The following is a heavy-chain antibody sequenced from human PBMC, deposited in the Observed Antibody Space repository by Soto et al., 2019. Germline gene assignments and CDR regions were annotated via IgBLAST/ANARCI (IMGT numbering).Heavy chain of an antibody. CDR3: AKGTYYYGSVPYYFDY. Sequence: PGGSLRLSCAASGFTFSSYAMSWVRQAPGKGLEWVSGISDSGGSTYYADSVKGRFTISRDSSKNTLYLQMNSLRAEDTAVYYCAKGTYYYGSVPYYFDYWGQGTLVTVSS. V-gene: IGHV3-23*01. CDR2: ISDSGGST. D-gene: IGHD3-10*01. J-gene: IGHJ4*02. CDR1: GFTFSSYA.